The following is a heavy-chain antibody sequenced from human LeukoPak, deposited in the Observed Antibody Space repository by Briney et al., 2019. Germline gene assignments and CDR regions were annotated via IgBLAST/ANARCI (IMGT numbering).Heavy chain of an antibody. CDR1: GFTFSSYA. D-gene: IGHD3-10*01. V-gene: IGHV3-23*01. CDR2: LSGGGVNT. J-gene: IGHJ4*02. CDR3: AKENSGSYPSYWDS. Sequence: PGGSLRLSCAASGFTFSSYAMTWVRQAPGKGLECVSALSGGGVNTFYAESVQGRFRISRDNSNNTLFLVKNSLRVDDTAVYYCAKENSGSYPSYWDSWGPRTLVTVSS.